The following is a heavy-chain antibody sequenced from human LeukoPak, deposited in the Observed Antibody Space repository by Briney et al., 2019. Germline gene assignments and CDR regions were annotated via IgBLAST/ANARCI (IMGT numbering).Heavy chain of an antibody. CDR1: GFTFSSYA. D-gene: IGHD4-17*01. Sequence: PGGSLRLSCAASGFTFSSYAIHWVRQAPGKGLEWVAIISYDGTNKYYTDSVKGRFTISRDNFKNTLYLQMNSLRAEDTAVYYCARDSAVTDAFDIWGQGTMVTVSS. V-gene: IGHV3-30*04. CDR2: ISYDGTNK. CDR3: ARDSAVTDAFDI. J-gene: IGHJ3*02.